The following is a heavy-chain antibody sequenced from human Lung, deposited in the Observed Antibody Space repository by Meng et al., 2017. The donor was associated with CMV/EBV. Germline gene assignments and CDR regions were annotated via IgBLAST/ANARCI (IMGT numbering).Heavy chain of an antibody. V-gene: IGHV3-48*03. J-gene: IGHJ6*02. Sequence: SCAASGFTFSSYEMNWVRQAPGKGLEWVSYISSSGSTIYYADSVKGRFTISRDNAKNSLYLQMNSLRAEDTAVYYCARDSVLMVRGVIIGDENPESYYYYGMDVWGQGXTVTVSS. CDR3: ARDSVLMVRGVIIGDENPESYYYYGMDV. CDR2: ISSSGSTI. D-gene: IGHD3-10*01. CDR1: GFTFSSYE.